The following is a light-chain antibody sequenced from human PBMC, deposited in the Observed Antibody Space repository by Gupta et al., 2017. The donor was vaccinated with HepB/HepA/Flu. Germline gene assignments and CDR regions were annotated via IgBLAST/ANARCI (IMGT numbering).Light chain of an antibody. CDR1: QSISSW. CDR2: KAS. Sequence: DIQMTQYPSTLSASVGDRVTITCRASQSISSWLAWYQQKPGKAPKVLIYKASSLETGVPSRFSGSGSGTEFTLTISSLQPDDFATYYCQQYNSYPHTFGQGTKLEIK. CDR3: QQYNSYPHT. V-gene: IGKV1-5*03. J-gene: IGKJ2*01.